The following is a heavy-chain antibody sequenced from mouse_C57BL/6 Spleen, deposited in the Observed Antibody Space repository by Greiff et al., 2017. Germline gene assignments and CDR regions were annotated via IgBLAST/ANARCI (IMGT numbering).Heavy chain of an antibody. J-gene: IGHJ4*01. CDR1: GFAFSSYA. V-gene: IGHV5-4*01. D-gene: IGHD1-1*01. CDR3: ARDLMNYYGSTYAMDY. Sequence: EVQLVESGGGLVKPGGSLKLSCAASGFAFSSYAMSWVRQTPEKRLEWVATISDGGSYTYYPDNVKGRFTISRDNAKNNLYLQMSHLKSEDTAMYYCARDLMNYYGSTYAMDYWGQGTSVTVSS. CDR2: ISDGGSYT.